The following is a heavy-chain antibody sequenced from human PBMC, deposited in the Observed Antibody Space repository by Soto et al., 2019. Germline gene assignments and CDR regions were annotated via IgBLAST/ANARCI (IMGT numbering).Heavy chain of an antibody. Sequence: QVQLVESGGGLVKPGGSLRLSCAASGFTFSDYYMSWIRQAPGKGLEWVSYISSSSSYTNYADSVKGRFTISRDNAKNSLYPQMNSLRAEDTAVYYCARGGYDFWSGYYPRVDYYYGMDVWGQGTTVTVSS. CDR1: GFTFSDYY. CDR3: ARGGYDFWSGYYPRVDYYYGMDV. J-gene: IGHJ6*02. V-gene: IGHV3-11*06. D-gene: IGHD3-3*01. CDR2: ISSSSSYT.